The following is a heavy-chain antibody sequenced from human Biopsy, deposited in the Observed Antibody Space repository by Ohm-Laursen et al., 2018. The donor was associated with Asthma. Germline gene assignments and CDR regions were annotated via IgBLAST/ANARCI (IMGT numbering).Heavy chain of an antibody. V-gene: IGHV3-53*01. CDR1: GFAVSRDH. CDR2: IYSCGTS. Sequence: SLRLSCAAPGFAVSRDHMFWVRQAPGKGLEWVSVIYSCGTSHTADSVRGRFTISRDYSKNTLYLQMHSLRAEDTAVYYCARGDSSNWSHYYFDYWGQGTLVTVSS. D-gene: IGHD3-22*01. J-gene: IGHJ4*02. CDR3: ARGDSSNWSHYYFDY.